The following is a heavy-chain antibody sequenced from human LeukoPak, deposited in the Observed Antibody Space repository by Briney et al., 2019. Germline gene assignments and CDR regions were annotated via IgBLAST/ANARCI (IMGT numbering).Heavy chain of an antibody. CDR1: GYTFIGYS. Sequence: ASVKVSCKASGYTFIGYSISWVRQAPGHGLEWMGWITPYNGNTNYVPNFQGRVTMTTDTSTSTAYMELRSLRSDDTAVYYCAREYGGNPGLFGHWGQGTLVTVSS. V-gene: IGHV1-18*01. J-gene: IGHJ4*02. D-gene: IGHD4-23*01. CDR2: ITPYNGNT. CDR3: AREYGGNPGLFGH.